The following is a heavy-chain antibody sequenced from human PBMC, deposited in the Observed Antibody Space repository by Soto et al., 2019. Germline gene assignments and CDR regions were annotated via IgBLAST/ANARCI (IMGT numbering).Heavy chain of an antibody. J-gene: IGHJ6*02. V-gene: IGHV2-5*02. CDR1: GFSLSTSGVR. CDR2: IYWDDDK. CDR3: AHRMATIQGPSGMDV. Sequence: QITLKESGPTLVKPTQTLTLTCTFSGFSLSTSGVRVGWIRQPPGKALEWLALIYWDDDKRYSPSLKSRLTITKDTYKNQVVLTMTNMDPVDTATYYCAHRMATIQGPSGMDVWGQGTTVTVSS. D-gene: IGHD5-12*01.